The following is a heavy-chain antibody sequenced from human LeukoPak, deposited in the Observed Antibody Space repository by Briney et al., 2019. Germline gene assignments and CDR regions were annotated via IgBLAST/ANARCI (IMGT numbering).Heavy chain of an antibody. CDR3: ARSSRYYDSSGLQAYYFAY. CDR2: IIPIFGTA. Sequence: ASVKVSCKASGGTFSSYAISWVRQAPGQGLDWMGGIIPIFGTANYAQKFQGRVTITADESTSPAYMELSSLRSEHTAVYYCARSSRYYDSSGLQAYYFAYWGQGTLVTVSS. D-gene: IGHD3-22*01. V-gene: IGHV1-69*13. J-gene: IGHJ4*02. CDR1: GGTFSSYA.